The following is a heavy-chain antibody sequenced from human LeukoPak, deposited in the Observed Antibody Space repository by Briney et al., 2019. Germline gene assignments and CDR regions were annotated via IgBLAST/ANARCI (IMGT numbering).Heavy chain of an antibody. D-gene: IGHD6-19*01. CDR1: GFTFSGYW. Sequence: GGSLRLSCAASGFTFSGYWMHWVRQAPGKGLVWVSRISYDGRSTDYADFVKGRFTISRDNAKNSLYLQMNSLRDEDTAVYYCARKVAATTDFDFWGQGTLVTVSS. CDR2: ISYDGRST. CDR3: ARKVAATTDFDF. V-gene: IGHV3-74*01. J-gene: IGHJ4*02.